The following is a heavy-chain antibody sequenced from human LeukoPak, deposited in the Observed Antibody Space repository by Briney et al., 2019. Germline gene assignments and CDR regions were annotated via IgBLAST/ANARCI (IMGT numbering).Heavy chain of an antibody. Sequence: GGSLRLSCVASGFTFSSYAMSWVRQAPGKGLEWVSAISGSGGSTYYADSVKGRFTISRDNSKNTLYLQMNSLRAEDTAVYYCAKELMVRGVIISSYYFDYWGQGTLVTVSS. CDR2: ISGSGGST. J-gene: IGHJ4*02. CDR3: AKELMVRGVIISSYYFDY. D-gene: IGHD3-10*01. CDR1: GFTFSSYA. V-gene: IGHV3-23*01.